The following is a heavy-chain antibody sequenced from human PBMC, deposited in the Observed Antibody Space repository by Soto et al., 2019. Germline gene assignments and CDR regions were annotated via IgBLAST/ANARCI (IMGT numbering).Heavy chain of an antibody. D-gene: IGHD3-9*01. V-gene: IGHV1-18*01. CDR1: GYTFTSYG. J-gene: IGHJ6*02. CDR2: ISAYNGNR. Sequence: ASVKVSCKASGYTFTSYGISWVRQAPGQGLEWMGWISAYNGNRNYEQKLQGRVTMTTDTSTSTAYMELRSLRSDDTAVYYWARDPAVYDILTGYYNAEGMDVWGQGTTVTVSS. CDR3: ARDPAVYDILTGYYNAEGMDV.